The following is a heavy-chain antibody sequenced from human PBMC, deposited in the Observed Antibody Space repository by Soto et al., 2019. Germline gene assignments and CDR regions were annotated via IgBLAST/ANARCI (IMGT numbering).Heavy chain of an antibody. CDR3: AREPLAHSYFDL. Sequence: PSETLSLTCTVSGGSISGYYWSWIRQPAGKGLEWIGRMYNSERTNYNPSLKSRVTMSMDTSKNQFSLKLTSVTAADTAVYFCAREPLAHSYFDLWGQGTQVTVSS. V-gene: IGHV4-4*07. CDR1: GGSISGYY. CDR2: MYNSERT. J-gene: IGHJ4*02.